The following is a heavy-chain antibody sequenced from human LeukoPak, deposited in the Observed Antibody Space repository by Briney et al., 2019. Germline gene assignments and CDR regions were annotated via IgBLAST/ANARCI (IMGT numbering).Heavy chain of an antibody. V-gene: IGHV3-33*01. CDR1: RFSFSSYA. Sequence: GRSLRLSCAASRFSFSSYAMHWVRQAPGKGLEWVAIMWYDGSDKYNGDSAKGRFTISRDNSENTLYLQMKSLRAEDTGVYYCARDSCSSISCPGHNAFDIWGQGTMVTVYS. CDR3: ARDSCSSISCPGHNAFDI. CDR2: MWYDGSDK. D-gene: IGHD2-2*01. J-gene: IGHJ3*02.